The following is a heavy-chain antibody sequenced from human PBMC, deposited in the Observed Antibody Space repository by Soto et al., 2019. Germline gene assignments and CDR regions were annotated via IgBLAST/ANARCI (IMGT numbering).Heavy chain of an antibody. CDR3: ARRVVRGVIIL. CDR1: GGSISSSSYY. D-gene: IGHD3-10*01. J-gene: IGHJ4*02. Sequence: ETLSLTCTVSGGSISSSSYYWGWIRQPPGKGLEWIGSIYYSGSTYYNPSLKSRVTISVDTSKNQFSLKLSSVTAADTAVYYCARRVVRGVIILWGQGTLVTVSS. V-gene: IGHV4-39*01. CDR2: IYYSGST.